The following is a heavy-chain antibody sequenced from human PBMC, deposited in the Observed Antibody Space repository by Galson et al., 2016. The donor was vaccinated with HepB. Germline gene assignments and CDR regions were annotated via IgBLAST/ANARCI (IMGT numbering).Heavy chain of an antibody. Sequence: SLRLSCAASGFTFNTYAMSWVRQAPGKGPEWVSAITGNGGTTYYTDSVKGRFTISRDNSKNTLYLQMNSLRVDDTAVYYCAKRDYSDSDGYLPLFDRWGQGTLVIVSS. J-gene: IGHJ4*02. CDR3: AKRDYSDSDGYLPLFDR. V-gene: IGHV3-23*01. CDR2: ITGNGGTT. D-gene: IGHD3-22*01. CDR1: GFTFNTYA.